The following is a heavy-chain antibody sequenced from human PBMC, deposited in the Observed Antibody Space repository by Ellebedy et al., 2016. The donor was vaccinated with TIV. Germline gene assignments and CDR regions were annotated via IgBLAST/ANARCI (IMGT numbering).Heavy chain of an antibody. CDR3: AKRGVGGGNKKFFDN. V-gene: IGHV3-23*01. CDR2: ISAGGETT. D-gene: IGHD4-23*01. J-gene: IGHJ4*02. CDR1: GFTFSNHG. Sequence: GGSLRLXXAASGFTFSNHGMTWVRQAPGKGLEWVSSISAGGETTYYADSVKGRFTSSRDSAKNTLYLLMDSLTAEDTARYYCAKRGVGGGNKKFFDNWGQGTVVTVSS.